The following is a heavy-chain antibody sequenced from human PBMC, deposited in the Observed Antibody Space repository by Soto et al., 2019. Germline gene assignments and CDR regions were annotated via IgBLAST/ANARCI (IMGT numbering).Heavy chain of an antibody. D-gene: IGHD5-12*01. Sequence: AGSLRLSCAAAGFTFSSYEMDWVRQAPGKGLEWVAHISSSSTITYYGDSVKGRFTISRDNADNSLYLQMNSLRAEDTSVYYCTKEKAVIHSGYDAFDIWGRGTMVTVSS. CDR2: ISSSSTIT. CDR3: TKEKAVIHSGYDAFDI. CDR1: GFTFSSYE. J-gene: IGHJ3*02. V-gene: IGHV3-48*03.